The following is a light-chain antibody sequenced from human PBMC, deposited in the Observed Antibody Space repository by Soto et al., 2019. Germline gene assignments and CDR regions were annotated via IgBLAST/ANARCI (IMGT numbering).Light chain of an antibody. Sequence: QSVLTQPASVSGSPGQSIAISCTGTSSDVDAYNFVSWYQHHPGKAPKLMIFDVSNRPSGVSNRFSGSKSGNTASLTISGLQAEDEADYYCTPYTTSSTYVFGTGTKVTVL. CDR3: TPYTTSSTYV. CDR1: SSDVDAYNF. J-gene: IGLJ1*01. V-gene: IGLV2-14*03. CDR2: DVS.